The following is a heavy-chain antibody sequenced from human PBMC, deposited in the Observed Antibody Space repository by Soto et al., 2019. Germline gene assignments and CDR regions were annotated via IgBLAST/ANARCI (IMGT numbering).Heavy chain of an antibody. V-gene: IGHV4-39*01. CDR1: GGSISSSSYY. J-gene: IGHJ2*01. CDR2: IYYSGST. D-gene: IGHD4-17*01. CDR3: PRLYGDPYWYFDL. Sequence: QLQLQESGPGLVKPSETLSLTCTVSGGSISSSSYYWGWIRQPPGKGLEWIGSIYYSGSTYYNPSTTRRVTISVDTSENQFSLKLSSVTPADTAVYYCPRLYGDPYWYFDLWGRGTLVTVSS.